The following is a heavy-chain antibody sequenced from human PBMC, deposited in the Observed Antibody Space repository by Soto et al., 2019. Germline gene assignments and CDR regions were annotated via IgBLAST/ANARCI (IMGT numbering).Heavy chain of an antibody. J-gene: IGHJ5*02. CDR2: IYYSGST. CDR3: ASLGLVVTASWFAP. D-gene: IGHD2-21*02. Sequence: GPGPGFSSETLSLTCTVSGGSISSYYWSWIRQPPGKGLEWIGYIYYSGSTNYNPSLKSRVTISVDTSKNQFSLKLSSVTAADTAVYYCASLGLVVTASWFAPWGQGTLVTVSS. V-gene: IGHV4-59*01. CDR1: GGSISSYY.